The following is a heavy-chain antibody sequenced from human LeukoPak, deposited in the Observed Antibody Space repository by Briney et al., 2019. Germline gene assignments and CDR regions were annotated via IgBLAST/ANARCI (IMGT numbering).Heavy chain of an antibody. Sequence: SQTLSLTCTVSGGSISSGDYYWRWIRQPPGKGLEWIGYTYYSGSTYYNPSLKSRVTISVDTSKNQFSLKLSSVTAADTAVYYCARGKMTQGMVGAFDIWGQGTMVTVSS. J-gene: IGHJ3*02. D-gene: IGHD3-10*01. CDR3: ARGKMTQGMVGAFDI. CDR2: TYYSGST. V-gene: IGHV4-30-4*01. CDR1: GGSISSGDYY.